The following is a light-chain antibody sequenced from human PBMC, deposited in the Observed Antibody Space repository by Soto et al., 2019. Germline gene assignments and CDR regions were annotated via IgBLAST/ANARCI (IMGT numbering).Light chain of an antibody. Sequence: SYELTQPPSVSVAPGQTARITCGGNNIETKSVHWYQQKPGQAPVLVVYDDSDRPSGIPERFSGSSSGNTATLTISWVEAGDEADYYCQVWDTSSDHVVFGGGTKVTVL. CDR3: QVWDTSSDHVV. J-gene: IGLJ2*01. V-gene: IGLV3-21*02. CDR1: NIETKS. CDR2: DDS.